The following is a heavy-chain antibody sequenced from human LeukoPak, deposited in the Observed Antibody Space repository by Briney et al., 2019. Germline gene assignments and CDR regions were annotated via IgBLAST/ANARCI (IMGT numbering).Heavy chain of an antibody. V-gene: IGHV3-15*07. CDR1: GFTFTNAW. CDR2: IKSKADGETI. Sequence: GGSLRLSCAASGFTFTNAWMNRVRQAPGKGLEWVGRIKSKADGETIDYAAPVKGRFTFSRDDSKNMLYLQMNSLKSEDTAVYYCSTLTSRGLSDSWGQGTLVTVSS. CDR3: STLTSRGLSDS. D-gene: IGHD1-20*01. J-gene: IGHJ5*01.